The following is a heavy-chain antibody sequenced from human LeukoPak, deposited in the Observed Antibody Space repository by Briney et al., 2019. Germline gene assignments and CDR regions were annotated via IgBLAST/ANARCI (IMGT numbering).Heavy chain of an antibody. Sequence: PSETLSLTCTVSGGSISSYYWSWIRQHPGKGLEWIGYIYYSGSTYYNPSLKSRVTISVDTSKNQFSLKLSSVTAADTAVYYCAGGGYSYGLFYYYGMDVWGQGTTVTVSS. D-gene: IGHD5-18*01. CDR3: AGGGYSYGLFYYYGMDV. V-gene: IGHV4-59*06. CDR1: GGSISSYY. CDR2: IYYSGST. J-gene: IGHJ6*02.